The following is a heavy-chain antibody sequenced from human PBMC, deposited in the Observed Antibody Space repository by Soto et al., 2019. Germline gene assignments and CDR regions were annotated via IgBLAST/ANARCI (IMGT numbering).Heavy chain of an antibody. CDR3: ARVYGGIMGFDP. J-gene: IGHJ5*02. D-gene: IGHD2-15*01. Sequence: SETLSLTCTVSGGSIRSGDYYWSWIRQPPGKDQDGIGYIYYIGSTYYNPSLKSRVTISVYTSKNQFSLKLSSVTAADTAVYYCARVYGGIMGFDPWGQGTLVTVSS. V-gene: IGHV4-30-4*02. CDR1: GGSIRSGDYY. CDR2: IYYIGST.